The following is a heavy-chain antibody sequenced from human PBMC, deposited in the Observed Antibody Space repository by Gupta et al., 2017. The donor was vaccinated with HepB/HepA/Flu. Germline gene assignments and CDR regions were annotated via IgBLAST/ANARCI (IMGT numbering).Heavy chain of an antibody. D-gene: IGHD5-12*01. CDR1: GLTFSSNG. CDR3: AKGNIVATIWGSVDY. Sequence: QVQLVESGGGVVQPGRSLRLSCAASGLTFSSNGMHWVRQAPGKGLEWVAVISYDGSNKYYADSVKGRFTISRDNSKNTLYLQMNSLRAEDTAVYYCAKGNIVATIWGSVDYWGQGTLVTVSS. CDR2: ISYDGSNK. V-gene: IGHV3-30*18. J-gene: IGHJ4*02.